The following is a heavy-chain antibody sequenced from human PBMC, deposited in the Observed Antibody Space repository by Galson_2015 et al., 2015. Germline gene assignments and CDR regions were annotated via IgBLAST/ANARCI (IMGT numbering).Heavy chain of an antibody. CDR3: ARKYSSGWYANYFDY. J-gene: IGHJ4*02. CDR1: GFSLSTSGMC. V-gene: IGHV2-70*01. CDR2: IDWDDDK. Sequence: PALVKPTQTLTLTCTFSGFSLSTSGMCVSWIRQPPGKALEWLALIDWDDDKYYSTSLKTRLTISKDTSKNQVVLTMTNMDPVDTATYYCARKYSSGWYANYFDYWSQGTLVTVSS. D-gene: IGHD6-19*01.